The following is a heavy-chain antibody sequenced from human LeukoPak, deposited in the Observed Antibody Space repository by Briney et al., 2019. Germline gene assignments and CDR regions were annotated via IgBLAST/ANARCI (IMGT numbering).Heavy chain of an antibody. Sequence: ASVKVSCKASGYTFTSYYMHWVRQAPGQGLEWMGIINPSGGSTSYAQKFQGRVTMTRDTSTSTVYMELSSLRSDDTAVYYCAISEGYCSGGSCFYFDYWGQGTLVTVSS. CDR3: AISEGYCSGGSCFYFDY. V-gene: IGHV1-46*01. CDR2: INPSGGST. CDR1: GYTFTSYY. J-gene: IGHJ4*02. D-gene: IGHD2-15*01.